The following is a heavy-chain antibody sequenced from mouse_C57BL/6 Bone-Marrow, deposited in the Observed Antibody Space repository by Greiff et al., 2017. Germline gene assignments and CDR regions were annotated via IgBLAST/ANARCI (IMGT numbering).Heavy chain of an antibody. J-gene: IGHJ2*01. Sequence: QVQLQQPGAELVKPGASVKLSCKASGYTFTSYWMQWVKQRPGQGLEWLGEIDPSDSYTNYNQKFKGKATLTVDTSSSTAYMQLSSLTSEDSAVYYCARWGDYDYWGQGTTLTVSS. CDR1: GYTFTSYW. V-gene: IGHV1-50*01. D-gene: IGHD2-4*01. CDR2: IDPSDSYT. CDR3: ARWGDYDY.